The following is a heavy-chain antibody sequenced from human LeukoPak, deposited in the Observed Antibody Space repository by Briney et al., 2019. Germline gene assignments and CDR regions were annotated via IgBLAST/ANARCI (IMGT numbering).Heavy chain of an antibody. CDR2: VDASGST. J-gene: IGHJ4*02. D-gene: IGHD2-8*01. V-gene: IGHV4-61*02. CDR3: ARWGVGFSNNGFDY. Sequence: SQTLSLTCTVSGGSILGGYFYWSWVRQPAGKGLEWIGRVDASGSTNYNPSLRSRVIISVDTSKNQFSLNLSSVTAADTAVYYCARWGVGFSNNGFDYWGRGGLVTVSS. CDR1: GGSILGGYFY.